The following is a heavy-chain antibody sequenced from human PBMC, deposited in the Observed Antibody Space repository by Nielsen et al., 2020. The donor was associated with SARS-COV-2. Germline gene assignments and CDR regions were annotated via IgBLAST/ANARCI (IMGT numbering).Heavy chain of an antibody. CDR1: GGTFRSFA. J-gene: IGHJ4*02. CDR2: IVVIFGTA. D-gene: IGHD6-19*01. CDR3: ASEEYRSGWSTLDM. V-gene: IGHV1-69*13. Sequence: SVKVSCKASGGTFRSFAFSWVRQAPGQGLEWMGGIVVIFGTAKYAQKFQGRATITADESTSTVYMELSSLRSEDTAPYFCASEEYRSGWSTLDMWGQGTLITVSS.